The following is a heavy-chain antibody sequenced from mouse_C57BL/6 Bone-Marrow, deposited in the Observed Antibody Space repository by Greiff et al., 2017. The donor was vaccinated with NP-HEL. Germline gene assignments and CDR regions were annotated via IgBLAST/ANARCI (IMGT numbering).Heavy chain of an antibody. Sequence: QVQLQQPGAELVKPGASVKLSCKASGYTFTSYWMHWVKQRPGQGLEWIGMIHPNSGSTNYNEKFKSKATLTVDKSSSTAYMQLSSLTSEDSAVYYCARSYGSSSYAMDYWGQGTSVTVSS. J-gene: IGHJ4*01. V-gene: IGHV1-64*01. CDR1: GYTFTSYW. CDR3: ARSYGSSSYAMDY. CDR2: IHPNSGST. D-gene: IGHD1-1*01.